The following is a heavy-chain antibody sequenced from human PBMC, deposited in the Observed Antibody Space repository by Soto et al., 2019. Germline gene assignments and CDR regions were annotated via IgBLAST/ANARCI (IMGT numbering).Heavy chain of an antibody. CDR2: VSHIVST. CDR3: ARGVWNRPSYYHAMDV. D-gene: IGHD1-1*01. CDR1: GGSVSSGDYS. Sequence: SETLSLTCAVSGGSVSSGDYSWTWSRQPAGNGLEWIGYVSHIVSTYYNPSLKTRVTVSLDKSKNQFSLKLTSVTAADSAVYFCARGVWNRPSYYHAMDVWGQGTTVTVSS. J-gene: IGHJ6*02. V-gene: IGHV4-30-2*01.